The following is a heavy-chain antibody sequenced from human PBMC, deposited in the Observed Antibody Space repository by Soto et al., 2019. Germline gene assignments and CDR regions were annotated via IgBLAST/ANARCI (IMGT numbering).Heavy chain of an antibody. CDR1: GYTFTSYG. CDR3: ARVVGALGHWFDP. J-gene: IGHJ5*02. V-gene: IGHV1-18*01. CDR2: ISAYNGNT. Sequence: QVQLVQSGAEVKKPGASVKVSCKASGYTFTSYGISWVRQAPGQGLEWMGRISAYNGNTNYAQKLQGRVNMTTDTSPSIAYMELRSMRSDYTAVYYSARVVGALGHWFDPWGQGTLVTVSS. D-gene: IGHD1-26*01.